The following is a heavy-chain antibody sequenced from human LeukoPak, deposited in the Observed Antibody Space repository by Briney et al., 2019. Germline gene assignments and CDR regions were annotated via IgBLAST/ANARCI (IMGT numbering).Heavy chain of an antibody. J-gene: IGHJ6*03. CDR1: GFTFSNAW. Sequence: GGSLRLSCAASGFTFSNAWISWVRQAPGKGLEWVGRIKSKTDGGTTDYAAPVKGRFTISRDDSKNTLYLQMDSLKTEDTAVYYCTTVLVLYYYYYMDVWGKGTTVTVSS. CDR2: IKSKTDGGTT. CDR3: TTVLVLYYYYYMDV. D-gene: IGHD6-13*01. V-gene: IGHV3-15*01.